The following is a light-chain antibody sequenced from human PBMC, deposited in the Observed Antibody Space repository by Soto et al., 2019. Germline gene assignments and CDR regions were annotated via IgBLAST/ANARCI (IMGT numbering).Light chain of an antibody. CDR3: QQYNSWWT. CDR2: DAS. CDR1: QSISSW. V-gene: IGKV1-5*01. J-gene: IGKJ1*01. Sequence: DIQMTQSPSTLSASVGDRVTITCRASQSISSWLAWYQQKPGKAPKLLIYDASSLESGVPSRFSGSGSGTEFTLTIISVQPDDFATYYCQQYNSWWTFGQGTKVEIK.